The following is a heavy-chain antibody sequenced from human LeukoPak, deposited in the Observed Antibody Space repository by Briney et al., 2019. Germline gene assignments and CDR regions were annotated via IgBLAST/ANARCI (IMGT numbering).Heavy chain of an antibody. CDR3: ARSYVGMAIVGFDY. J-gene: IGHJ4*02. D-gene: IGHD5-24*01. V-gene: IGHV1-69*05. CDR1: GGAFSSYA. Sequence: SVKVSCKASGGAFSSYAISWVRQAPGQGLEWMGGIIPIFGTANYAQKFQGRVTITTDESTSTAYMELSSLRSEDTAVYYCARSYVGMAIVGFDYWGQGTLVTVSS. CDR2: IIPIFGTA.